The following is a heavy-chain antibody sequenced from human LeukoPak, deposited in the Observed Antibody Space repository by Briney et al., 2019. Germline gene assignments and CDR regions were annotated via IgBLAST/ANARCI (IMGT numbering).Heavy chain of an antibody. Sequence: ASVKVSCKASGYTFTSYGISWVRQAPGQGLEWMGWISAYNGNTNYAQKLQGRVTMTTDTSTSTAYMELRSLRSDDTAVYCCARDQEEAYCGGDCYFYWGQGTLVTVSS. CDR2: ISAYNGNT. V-gene: IGHV1-18*01. J-gene: IGHJ4*02. CDR1: GYTFTSYG. D-gene: IGHD2-21*02. CDR3: ARDQEEAYCGGDCYFY.